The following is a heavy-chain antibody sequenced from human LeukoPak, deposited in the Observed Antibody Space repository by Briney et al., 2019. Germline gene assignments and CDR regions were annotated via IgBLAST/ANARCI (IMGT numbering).Heavy chain of an antibody. V-gene: IGHV3-23*01. CDR2: ISGSGGST. D-gene: IGHD3-10*01. CDR3: AKIGGSGSYDFDY. CDR1: GFTFSSYA. Sequence: GGSLRLSCAASGFTFSSYAMSWVRQAPGKGLEGVSAISGSGGSTYYVDSVKGRFTISRDNSKNTLYLQMNSLRAEDTAVYYCAKIGGSGSYDFDYWGQGTLVTVSS. J-gene: IGHJ4*02.